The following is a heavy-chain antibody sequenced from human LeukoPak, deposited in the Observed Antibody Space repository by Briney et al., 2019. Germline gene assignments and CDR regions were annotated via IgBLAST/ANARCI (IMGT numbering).Heavy chain of an antibody. J-gene: IGHJ3*02. D-gene: IGHD3-10*01. CDR3: ARVLDGSGSYYLSFDI. V-gene: IGHV1-69*05. Sequence: SVKVSCKASGGTFSNYAISWVRQAPGQGLEWMGRIIPMFGTTNYAQNFQGRVTITTDESTSTAYMEVSSLRIEDTAVYYCARVLDGSGSYYLSFDIWGQGTMVTVSS. CDR1: GGTFSNYA. CDR2: IIPMFGTT.